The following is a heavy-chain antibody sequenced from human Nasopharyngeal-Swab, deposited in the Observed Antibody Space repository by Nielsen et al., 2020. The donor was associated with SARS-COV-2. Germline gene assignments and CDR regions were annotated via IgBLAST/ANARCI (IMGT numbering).Heavy chain of an antibody. CDR3: ARGWIAARPHYYYYYGMDV. V-gene: IGHV4-59*01. D-gene: IGHD6-6*01. CDR2: IYYSGST. Sequence: SETLSLTCTVSGGSISSYYWSWIRQPPGRGLEWIGYIYYSGSTNYNPSLKSRVTISVDTSKNQFSLKLSSVTAADTAVYYCARGWIAARPHYYYYYGMDVWGQGTTVTASS. CDR1: GGSISSYY. J-gene: IGHJ6*02.